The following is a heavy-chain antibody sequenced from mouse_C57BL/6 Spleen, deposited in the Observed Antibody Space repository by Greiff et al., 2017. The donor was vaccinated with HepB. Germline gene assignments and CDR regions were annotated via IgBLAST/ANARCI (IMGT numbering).Heavy chain of an antibody. J-gene: IGHJ2*01. Sequence: VKLMESGPELVKPGASVKISCKASGYAFSSSWMNWVKPRPGKGLEWIGRIYPGDGDTNYNGKFKGKATLTADKSSSTAYMQLSSLTSEDSAVYFCADGYYENDWGQGTTLTVSS. D-gene: IGHD2-3*01. CDR3: ADGYYEND. V-gene: IGHV1-82*01. CDR1: GYAFSSSW. CDR2: IYPGDGDT.